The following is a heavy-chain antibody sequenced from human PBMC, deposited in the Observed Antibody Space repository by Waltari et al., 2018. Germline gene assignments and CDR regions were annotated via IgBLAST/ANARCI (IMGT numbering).Heavy chain of an antibody. J-gene: IGHJ4*02. D-gene: IGHD5-18*01. CDR1: GGSISSGSYY. V-gene: IGHV4-61*02. CDR3: ARDTWGYSYGLSYFDY. CDR2: IYTSGST. Sequence: QVQLQESGPGLVKPSQTLSLTCTVSGGSISSGSYYWSWIRQPAGKGLEWIGRIYTSGSTNYNPSLKSRVTISVDTSKNQFSLKLSSVTAADTAVYYCARDTWGYSYGLSYFDYWGQGTLVTVSS.